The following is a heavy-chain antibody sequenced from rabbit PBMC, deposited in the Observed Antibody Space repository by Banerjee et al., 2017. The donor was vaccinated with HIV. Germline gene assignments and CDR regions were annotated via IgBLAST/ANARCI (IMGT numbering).Heavy chain of an antibody. V-gene: IGHV1S7*01. D-gene: IGHD7-1*01. J-gene: IGHJ6*01. CDR3: ARDRDGDAGYGSLAL. CDR1: GFSLSNND. Sequence: QLEESGGGLVQPGGTLKLSCSVSGFSLSNNDMNWVRQAPGKGLEWIGCIYAGSGNTYYANWVNGRFTISRDNAQNTLFLQLNSLTAADTATYFCARDRDGDAGYGSLALWGPGTLVTVS. CDR2: IYAGSGNT.